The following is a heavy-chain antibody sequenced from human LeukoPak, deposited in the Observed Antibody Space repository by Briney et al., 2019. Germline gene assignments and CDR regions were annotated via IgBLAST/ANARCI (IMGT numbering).Heavy chain of an antibody. CDR2: ISSSSSYI. Sequence: GGPLRLSCAASGFTFSSYSMNWVRQAPGKGLEWVSSISSSSSYIYYADSVKGRFTISRDNAKNSLYLQMNSLRAEDTAVYYCARDTLTPVWYFDLWGRGTLVTVSS. CDR3: ARDTLTPVWYFDL. V-gene: IGHV3-21*01. J-gene: IGHJ2*01. CDR1: GFTFSSYS.